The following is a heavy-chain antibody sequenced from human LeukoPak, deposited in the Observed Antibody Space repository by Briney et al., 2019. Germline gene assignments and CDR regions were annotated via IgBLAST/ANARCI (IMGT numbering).Heavy chain of an antibody. CDR1: GGSISSRGYS. Sequence: PSQTLSLTCAVSGGSISSRGYSWHWIRQPPGKDLEWIGYIYHSGSTYYSPSLKSRVTISVDKFQNQFSLKLTSVTAADTAVYYCARGAYGDYVYGDYFDYWGQGTLVTVSS. CDR3: ARGAYGDYVYGDYFDY. V-gene: IGHV4-30-2*01. D-gene: IGHD4-17*01. J-gene: IGHJ4*02. CDR2: IYHSGST.